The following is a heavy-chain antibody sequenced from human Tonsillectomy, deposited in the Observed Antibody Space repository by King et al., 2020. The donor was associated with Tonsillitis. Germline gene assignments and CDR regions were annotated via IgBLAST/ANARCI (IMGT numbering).Heavy chain of an antibody. D-gene: IGHD6-19*01. CDR2: ISGSGGST. V-gene: IGHV3-23*04. CDR3: AQVIALPGNNGYFIS. CDR1: GLTFSDYA. J-gene: IGHJ4*02. Sequence: VQLVESGGGLVQPGGSLRLSCADSGLTFSDYAMNWVRQAPGKGLEWGSCISGSGGSTSYADSVKGRFTISRDNSKNVLYLQMNSMRAEDSAVYYCAQVIALPGNNGYFISWGQGTLVTVSS.